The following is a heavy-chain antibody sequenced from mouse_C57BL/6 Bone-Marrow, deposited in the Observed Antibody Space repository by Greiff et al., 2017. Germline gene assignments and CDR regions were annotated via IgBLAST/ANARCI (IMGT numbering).Heavy chain of an antibody. J-gene: IGHJ1*01. CDR1: GYTFTSYW. CDR2: IYPSDSYT. CDR3: TRYTTVVAEDWYFDV. V-gene: IGHV1-69*02. Sequence: QVQLQQPGAELVRPGASVKLSCKASGYTFTSYWINWVKQRPGQGLEWIGNIYPSDSYTNYNQKFKDKATLTVDKSSSTAYMQLSSPTSEDSAVYYCTRYTTVVAEDWYFDVWGAGTTVTVSS. D-gene: IGHD1-1*01.